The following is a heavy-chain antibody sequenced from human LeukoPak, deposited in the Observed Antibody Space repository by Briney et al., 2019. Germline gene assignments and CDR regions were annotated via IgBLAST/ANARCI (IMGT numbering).Heavy chain of an antibody. J-gene: IGHJ5*02. CDR2: IYYSGST. V-gene: IGHV4-39*01. Sequence: SETLSLTCTVSGGSISSSSYYWGWIRQPPGKGLEWMGSIYYSGSTYYNPSLKSRVTISVDTSKNQFSLKLSSVTAADTAVYYCARQDSSGYYYVLRWFDPWGQGTLVTVSS. CDR1: GGSISSSSYY. D-gene: IGHD3-22*01. CDR3: ARQDSSGYYYVLRWFDP.